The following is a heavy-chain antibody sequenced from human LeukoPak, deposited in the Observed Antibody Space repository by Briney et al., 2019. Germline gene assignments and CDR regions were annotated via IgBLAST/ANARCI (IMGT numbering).Heavy chain of an antibody. J-gene: IGHJ4*02. Sequence: GGSLRLSCAASGFTFDDYGMSWVRQPPGKGLVWVSRIKNDGSTTTYADSVKGRFTVSRDNAKNTLYLQMNSLRAEDTAVYYCARERKYDSNFDYWGQGTLVTVSS. V-gene: IGHV3-74*01. CDR1: GFTFDDYG. CDR2: IKNDGSTT. D-gene: IGHD1-1*01. CDR3: ARERKYDSNFDY.